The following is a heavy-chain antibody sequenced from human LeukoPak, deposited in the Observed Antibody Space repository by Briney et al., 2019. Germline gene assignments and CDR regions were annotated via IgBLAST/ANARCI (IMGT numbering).Heavy chain of an antibody. Sequence: ASVKVSCKASGYTFTGYYIHWVRQAPGQGLEWMGLISPTSGGTNYAQKFQGRVTMTRDTSISTAYMDLSRLRSDDTAVYYCARVDCSSTSCYQSHYYYYYAMVVWGQGTTVTVSS. CDR2: ISPTSGGT. V-gene: IGHV1-2*02. J-gene: IGHJ6*01. CDR1: GYTFTGYY. D-gene: IGHD2-2*01. CDR3: ARVDCSSTSCYQSHYYYYYAMVV.